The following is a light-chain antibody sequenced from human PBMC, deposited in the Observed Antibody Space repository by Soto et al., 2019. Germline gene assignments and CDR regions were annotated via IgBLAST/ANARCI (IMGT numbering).Light chain of an antibody. Sequence: QSALTQPASVSGSPGQSITISCTGASSDVGGYNYVSWYQQHPGKAPKLMIYDVSNRPSGVSIRFSGSKSGNTASLTISGLQAEDEADYYCSSYTSSSTLFGTGTKLTVL. J-gene: IGLJ1*01. CDR2: DVS. CDR1: SSDVGGYNY. CDR3: SSYTSSSTL. V-gene: IGLV2-14*01.